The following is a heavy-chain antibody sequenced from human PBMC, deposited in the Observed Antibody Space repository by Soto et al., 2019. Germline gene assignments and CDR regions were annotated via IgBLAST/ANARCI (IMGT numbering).Heavy chain of an antibody. V-gene: IGHV3-21*01. CDR2: ISSSSSYI. Sequence: EVQLVESGGGLVKPGGSLRLSCAASGFTFSSYSMNWVRQAPGKGLEWVSSISSSSSYIYYADSVKGRFTISRDNAKNSLYLQMNSLRAEDTAVYYCARGGYSGYDPIFDYWGQGTLVTVSS. CDR1: GFTFSSYS. D-gene: IGHD5-12*01. CDR3: ARGGYSGYDPIFDY. J-gene: IGHJ4*02.